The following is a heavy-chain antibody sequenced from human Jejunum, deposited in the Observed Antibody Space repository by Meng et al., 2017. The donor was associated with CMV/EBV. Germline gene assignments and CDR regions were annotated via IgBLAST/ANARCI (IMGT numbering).Heavy chain of an antibody. CDR1: NTTSSYY. J-gene: IGHJ4*02. CDR3: VRDGQHLVSNWYKFDH. D-gene: IGHD1-1*01. CDR2: INPRGGSA. Sequence: NTTSSYYIHRERKARRQGLGWRGIINPRGGSASDAQKYDDKVTMTRDTSTSTIPRELSSLPSEDTAVYYCVRDGQHLVSNWYKFDHWGQGTLVTVSS. V-gene: IGHV1-46*01.